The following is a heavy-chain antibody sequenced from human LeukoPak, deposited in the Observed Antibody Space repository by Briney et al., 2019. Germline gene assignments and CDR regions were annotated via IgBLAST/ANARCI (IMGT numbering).Heavy chain of an antibody. D-gene: IGHD3-10*01. Sequence: PSETLSLTCTVSGYLISSGYYWGWIRQSPGKGLEWIGSIFHTGITYYNPSLKSRVTMSVDTSKNQLSLKLSSVTAPGTAVYYCARRGSHDWYFDLWGRGTLVTVSS. CDR3: ARRGSHDWYFDL. CDR2: IFHTGIT. V-gene: IGHV4-38-2*02. J-gene: IGHJ2*01. CDR1: GYLISSGYY.